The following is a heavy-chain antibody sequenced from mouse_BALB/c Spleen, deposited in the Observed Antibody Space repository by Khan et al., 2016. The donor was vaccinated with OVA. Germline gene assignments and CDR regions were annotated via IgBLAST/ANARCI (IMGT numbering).Heavy chain of an antibody. J-gene: IGHJ4*01. V-gene: IGHV1S41*01. CDR2: IAPGSGRP. D-gene: IGHD1-1*01. CDR3: ARENYYGSSHYAIDY. CDR1: GYTFTSYW. Sequence: LVKPGASVNLSCKASGYTFTSYWINWIKQRPGQGLEWIGRIAPGSGRPYYNELFKGKAALTVDTSSSTAYIQLSSLSSGDSAVYFWARENYYGSSHYAIDYWGQGTSVTVSS.